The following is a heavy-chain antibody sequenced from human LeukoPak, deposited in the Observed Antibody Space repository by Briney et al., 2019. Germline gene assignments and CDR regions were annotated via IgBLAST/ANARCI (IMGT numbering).Heavy chain of an antibody. CDR1: GFTFSSYG. CDR3: AKIGANVGF. V-gene: IGHV3-30*18. Sequence: GGSLRLSCAASGFTFSSYGMHWVRQAPGKGLEWVAVISYDGSNKYYADSVKGRFIISRDNSKNTVYLQMNSLRAEDTAVYYCAKIGANVGFWGQGTLVTVSS. CDR2: ISYDGSNK. J-gene: IGHJ4*02. D-gene: IGHD4/OR15-4a*01.